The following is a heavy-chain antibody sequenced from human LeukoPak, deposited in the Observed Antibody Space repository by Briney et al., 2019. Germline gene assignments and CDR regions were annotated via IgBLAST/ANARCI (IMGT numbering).Heavy chain of an antibody. CDR1: GFTFSTYS. D-gene: IGHD4-11*01. V-gene: IGHV3-74*01. Sequence: GGSLRLSCAASGFTFSTYSMNWVRQAPGKGLVWVSRMSSDSTRSSHADSVKGRFTISRDNAKKMVYLQMNSLRVEDSAVYYCAAGPSSNGRQLPYWGQGTLVTVSS. CDR3: AAGPSSNGRQLPY. CDR2: MSSDSTRS. J-gene: IGHJ4*02.